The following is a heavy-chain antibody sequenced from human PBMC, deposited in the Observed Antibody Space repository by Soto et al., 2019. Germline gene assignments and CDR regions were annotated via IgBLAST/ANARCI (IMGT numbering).Heavy chain of an antibody. CDR3: ARGHHGSGSWYYYGMDV. Sequence: SVKVSCKASGGTFSSYAISWVRQAPGQGLEWMGGIIPIFGTANYAQKFQGRVTITADESTSTAYMELSSLRSEDTAVYYCARGHHGSGSWYYYGMDVWGQGTTVTVSS. J-gene: IGHJ6*02. V-gene: IGHV1-69*13. CDR1: GGTFSSYA. D-gene: IGHD3-10*01. CDR2: IIPIFGTA.